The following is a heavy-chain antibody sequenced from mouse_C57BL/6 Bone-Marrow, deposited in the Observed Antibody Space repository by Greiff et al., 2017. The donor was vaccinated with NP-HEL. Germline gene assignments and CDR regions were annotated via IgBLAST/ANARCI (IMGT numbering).Heavy chain of an antibody. J-gene: IGHJ2*01. D-gene: IGHD4-1*01. Sequence: VQLQQSGAELVRPGTSVKVSCKASGYAFTNYLIEWVKQRPGQGLEWIGVINPGSGGTTYNEKYKGKATLTADKSSSTAYMQLSSLTSEDSAVYFCAGSKLGPYYFDYWGQGTTLTVSS. V-gene: IGHV1-54*01. CDR2: INPGSGGT. CDR1: GYAFTNYL. CDR3: AGSKLGPYYFDY.